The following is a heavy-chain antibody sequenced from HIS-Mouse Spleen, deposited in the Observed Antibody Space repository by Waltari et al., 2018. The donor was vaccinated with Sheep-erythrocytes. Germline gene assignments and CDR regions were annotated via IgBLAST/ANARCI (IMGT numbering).Heavy chain of an antibody. CDR2: IYHSGGA. CDR3: ASQPNWGYWYFDL. V-gene: IGHV4-38-2*02. J-gene: IGHJ2*01. CDR1: GYSISSGYY. D-gene: IGHD7-27*01. Sequence: QVQLQESGPGLVKPSETLSLTCTVSGYSISSGYYWGWLRRPPGKGLERMGSIYHSGGAHYTPSLHRRVNIPVDTSTTQCPLKLSSVPAADTAVYYCASQPNWGYWYFDLWGRGTLVTVSS.